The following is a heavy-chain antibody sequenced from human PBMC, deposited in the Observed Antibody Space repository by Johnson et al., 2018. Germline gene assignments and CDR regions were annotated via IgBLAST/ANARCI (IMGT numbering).Heavy chain of an antibody. CDR1: GFTFSSYW. J-gene: IGHJ3*02. CDR3: VADVGRYYDRSGYPWAAFDI. CDR2: ISGSGGST. Sequence: VQLQESGGGLVQPGGSLRLSCAASGFTFSSYWMHWVRQAPGKGLEWVSAISGSGGSTYYADSVKGRFTISRDNSKNTLYLQMNSLRSEDTAVYYCVADVGRYYDRSGYPWAAFDIWGQGTMVTVSS. V-gene: IGHV3-23*01. D-gene: IGHD3-22*01.